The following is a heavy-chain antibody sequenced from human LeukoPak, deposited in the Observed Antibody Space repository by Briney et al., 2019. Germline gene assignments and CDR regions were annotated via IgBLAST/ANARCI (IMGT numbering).Heavy chain of an antibody. CDR1: GYTFTSYN. CDR3: ARGGCDGDCSFDH. Sequence: GASVKVSCKASGYTFTSYNINWVRQAPGQGLEWMGMSNPSGGSPRYAQKFQGTVTMTRDTSTNTVYMELSSLKSDDTAVYYCARGGCDGDCSFDHWGQGTLVTVSS. D-gene: IGHD2-21*02. V-gene: IGHV1-46*01. J-gene: IGHJ4*02. CDR2: SNPSGGSP.